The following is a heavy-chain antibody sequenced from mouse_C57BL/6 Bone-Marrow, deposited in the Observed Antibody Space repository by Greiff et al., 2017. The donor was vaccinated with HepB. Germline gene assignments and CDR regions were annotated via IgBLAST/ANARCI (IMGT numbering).Heavy chain of an antibody. V-gene: IGHV1-78*01. CDR1: GYTFTDHT. D-gene: IGHD1-1*01. Sequence: QVQLQQSDAELVKPGASVKISCKVSGYTFTDHTIHWMKQRPEQGLEWIGYIYPRDGSTKYNEKFKGKATLTADKSSSTAYMQLNSLTSEDSAVYFCARYDYYGSSYRYFDVWGTGTTVTVSS. CDR2: IYPRDGST. J-gene: IGHJ1*03. CDR3: ARYDYYGSSYRYFDV.